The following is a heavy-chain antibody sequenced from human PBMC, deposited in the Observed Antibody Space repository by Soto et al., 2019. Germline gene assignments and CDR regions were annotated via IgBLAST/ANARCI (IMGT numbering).Heavy chain of an antibody. J-gene: IGHJ3*02. V-gene: IGHV1-24*01. Sequence: GASVKVSCKLSGYTLTELSMHWVRQAPGKGLEWMGGFDPEDGETIYARKFQGRVTMTENKSTDTAYMELSSLRSEDAAVYYCATSRINMVRGVDAFDIWGQGTMVTVSS. CDR2: FDPEDGET. CDR3: ATSRINMVRGVDAFDI. CDR1: GYTLTELS. D-gene: IGHD3-10*01.